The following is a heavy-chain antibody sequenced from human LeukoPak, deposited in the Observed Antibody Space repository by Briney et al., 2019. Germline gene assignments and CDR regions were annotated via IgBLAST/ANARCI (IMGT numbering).Heavy chain of an antibody. J-gene: IGHJ4*02. V-gene: IGHV4-59*01. D-gene: IGHD3-22*01. Sequence: PSETLSLTCSVSGDSIRTYYWSWIRQPPGKGLDWIGYIYYSGTTNYNPSLKSRVTISVDTSKNQFSLKLSSVTAADTAVYYCARSHSYYDRSGYSGIDYWGQGTLVTVSS. CDR3: ARSHSYYDRSGYSGIDY. CDR1: GDSIRTYY. CDR2: IYYSGTT.